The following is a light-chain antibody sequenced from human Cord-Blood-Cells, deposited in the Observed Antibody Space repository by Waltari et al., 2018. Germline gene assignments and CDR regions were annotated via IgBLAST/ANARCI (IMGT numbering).Light chain of an antibody. CDR2: AAS. J-gene: IGKJ1*01. CDR1: QGISSY. Sequence: AIRISQPTSSLSASTGDRVTDTCRPSQGISSYLAWYQHKPGKAPKLLIYAASTLQSGVPSRFSGSGSGTDFTLTISCLQSEEFATYYGQQYYSYPWTFGQGTKVEIK. CDR3: QQYYSYPWT. V-gene: IGKV1-8*01.